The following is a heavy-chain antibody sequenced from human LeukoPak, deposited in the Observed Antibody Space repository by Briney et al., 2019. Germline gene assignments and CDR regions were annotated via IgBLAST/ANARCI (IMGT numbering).Heavy chain of an antibody. CDR2: LNPNSGNT. Sequence: GASVKVSCKASGSAFTINSNSWIRLPTGRGLERMAWLNPNSGNTGYAQNFQGRVTITRNTSIRTAYMELSSLRSEDTAVYYCVTVRPLYDSSSYYFDYWGQGTLVTVSS. V-gene: IGHV1-8*03. D-gene: IGHD6-6*01. J-gene: IGHJ4*02. CDR1: GSAFTINS. CDR3: VTVRPLYDSSSYYFDY.